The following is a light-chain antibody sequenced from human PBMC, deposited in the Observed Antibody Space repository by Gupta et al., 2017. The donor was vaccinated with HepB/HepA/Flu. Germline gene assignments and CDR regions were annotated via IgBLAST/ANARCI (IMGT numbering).Light chain of an antibody. J-gene: IGLJ3*02. CDR3: QMWNACRHHWV. CDR1: NIGSQR. V-gene: IGLV3-21*03. CDR2: DDI. Sequence: SSVLTQPPSVSEAPGKTAMITCTGHNIGSQRIHWYQQKAGQAPVLVVYDDIDRPSGIPERISGSKSGTTATLAISRVEAGDEADYYCQMWNACRHHWVFGGGTKLTVL.